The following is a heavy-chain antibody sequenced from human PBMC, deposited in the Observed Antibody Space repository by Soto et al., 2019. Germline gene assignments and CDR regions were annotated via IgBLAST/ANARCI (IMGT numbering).Heavy chain of an antibody. CDR2: ISSSSSYI. Sequence: EGLLLESGGGLVQPGGSLRLSCAASGFIFTDYAVNWVRQAPGKGLEWVSSISSSSSYIYYADSVKGRFTISRDNAKNSLYLQMNSLRAEDTAVYYCARDGGGLYYDSPGYYFDYWGQGTLVTVSS. D-gene: IGHD3-22*01. V-gene: IGHV3-21*01. CDR1: GFIFTDYA. J-gene: IGHJ4*02. CDR3: ARDGGGLYYDSPGYYFDY.